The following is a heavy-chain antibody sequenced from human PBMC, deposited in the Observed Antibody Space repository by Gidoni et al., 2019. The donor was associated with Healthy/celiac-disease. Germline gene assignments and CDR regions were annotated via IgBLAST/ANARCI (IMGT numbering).Heavy chain of an antibody. CDR1: GGSISSYY. CDR3: ARDGRYYYDSSGYPLYYYYYYGMDV. CDR2: IYYSGST. Sequence: QVQLQESGPGLVKPSETLSLTCTVSGGSISSYYWGWIRQPPGKGLEWIGYIYYSGSTNYNPSLKSRVTISVDTSKNQFSLKLSSVTAADTAVYYCARDGRYYYDSSGYPLYYYYYYGMDVWGQGTTVTVSS. J-gene: IGHJ6*02. D-gene: IGHD3-22*01. V-gene: IGHV4-59*01.